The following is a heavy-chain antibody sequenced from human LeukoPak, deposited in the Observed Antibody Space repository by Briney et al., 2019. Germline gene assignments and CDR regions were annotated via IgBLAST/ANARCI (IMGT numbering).Heavy chain of an antibody. CDR3: ARHLNYYLDY. Sequence: GGSLRLSCAASGFTFSTYWMHWVRQAPGKGLVWVSRISSDGSITSYADSVKGRFTISRDNAKNTLYLQMNSLRAEDTAVYYCARHLNYYLDYWGQGTLVTVSS. CDR2: ISSDGSIT. J-gene: IGHJ4*02. V-gene: IGHV3-74*01. D-gene: IGHD3-10*01. CDR1: GFTFSTYW.